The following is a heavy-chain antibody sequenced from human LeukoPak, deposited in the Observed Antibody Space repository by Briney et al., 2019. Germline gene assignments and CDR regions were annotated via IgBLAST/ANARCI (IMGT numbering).Heavy chain of an antibody. CDR2: ISSTRTM. CDR1: GFTFSDYY. J-gene: IGHJ4*02. Sequence: GGSLRLSCAASGFTFSDYYMNWVPQAPGKGPECVSFISSTRTMFYTDSVKGRFTISRNNAKNSLNLQMNSLRAEDTAVYNCAKAAGRGEWELLVYFDYWGQGTLVTVSS. D-gene: IGHD1-26*01. V-gene: IGHV3-69-1*02. CDR3: AKAAGRGEWELLVYFDY.